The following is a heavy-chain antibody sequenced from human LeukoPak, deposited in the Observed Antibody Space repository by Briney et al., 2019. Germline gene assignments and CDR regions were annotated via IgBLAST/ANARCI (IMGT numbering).Heavy chain of an antibody. V-gene: IGHV4-31*03. J-gene: IGHJ4*02. D-gene: IGHD2-2*01. CDR1: GGSISSGGYY. CDR2: IYYSGST. Sequence: SETLSLTCTVSGGSISSGGYYWSWIRQHPGKGLEWIGYIYYSGSTYYNPSLKSRVTISVDTSKNQISLKLSSVTAADTAVYYCARDWAQHCSSTSCYGPFDYWGQGTLVTVSS. CDR3: ARDWAQHCSSTSCYGPFDY.